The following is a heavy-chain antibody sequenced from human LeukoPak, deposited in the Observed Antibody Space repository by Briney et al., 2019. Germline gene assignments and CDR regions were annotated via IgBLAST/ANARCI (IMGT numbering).Heavy chain of an antibody. J-gene: IGHJ4*02. CDR3: ARLSTVTTSFDY. Sequence: PGGSLRLSCTVSGFTVSSNSMSWVRQAPGKGLEWVSFIYSDNTHYSDSVKGRFTISRDNSKNTLYLQMNSLRAEDTAVYYCARLSTVTTSFDYWGQGTLVTVSS. D-gene: IGHD4-17*01. CDR1: GFTVSSNS. CDR2: IYSDNT. V-gene: IGHV3-53*01.